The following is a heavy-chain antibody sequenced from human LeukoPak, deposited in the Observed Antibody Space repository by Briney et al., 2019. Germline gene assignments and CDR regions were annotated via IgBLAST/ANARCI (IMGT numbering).Heavy chain of an antibody. J-gene: IGHJ3*02. CDR1: GGPFNDYY. D-gene: IGHD5-12*01. V-gene: IGHV4-34*01. Sequence: SETLSLTCAVYGGPFNDYYWNWLRQPPGKGLEWIGEINHSGSTNYHPSYKSRVTISLDTSQNHFSLKLTAVTAADTSVYYCARSGRDVGFAFDIWGLGTLVTISS. CDR2: INHSGST. CDR3: ARSGRDVGFAFDI.